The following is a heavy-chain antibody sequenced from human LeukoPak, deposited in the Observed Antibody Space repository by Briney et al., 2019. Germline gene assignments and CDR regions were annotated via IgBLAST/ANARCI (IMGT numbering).Heavy chain of an antibody. D-gene: IGHD5-18*01. J-gene: IGHJ5*02. CDR2: INSDGSRT. Sequence: GGSLRLSCAASGFTLSSYWLHWVRQAPPKGLVWVSRINSDGSRTNYADSVKGRFTISRDTAKNTLYLQMNSLRTEDTAVYYCARVGYSYGNYNWFDPWGQGTLVTVSS. CDR1: GFTLSSYW. CDR3: ARVGYSYGNYNWFDP. V-gene: IGHV3-74*01.